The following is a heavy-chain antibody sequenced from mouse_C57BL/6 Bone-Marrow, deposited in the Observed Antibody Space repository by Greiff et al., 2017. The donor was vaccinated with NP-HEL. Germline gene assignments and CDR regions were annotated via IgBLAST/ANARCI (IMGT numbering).Heavy chain of an antibody. CDR2: INPNYGTT. CDR3: ARGDYGSSYDWYFDV. CDR1: GYSFTDYN. J-gene: IGHJ1*03. Sequence: LVKPGASVKISCKASGYSFTDYNMNWVKQSNGKSLEWIGVINPNYGTTSYNQKFKGKATLTVDQSSSTAYMQLNSLTSEDSAVYYCARGDYGSSYDWYFDVWGTGTTVTVSS. D-gene: IGHD1-1*01. V-gene: IGHV1-39*01.